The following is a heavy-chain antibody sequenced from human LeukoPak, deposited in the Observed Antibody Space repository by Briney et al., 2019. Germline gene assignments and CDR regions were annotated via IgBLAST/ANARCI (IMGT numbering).Heavy chain of an antibody. CDR1: GFTFSNYS. V-gene: IGHV3-30*02. J-gene: IGHJ4*02. D-gene: IGHD4-11*01. CDR3: AKDESQSSNYYYGFADC. Sequence: PGGSLRLSCAASGFTFSNYSMHWVRQAPGKGLEWLAYIRHDGDNKYYADCVKGRFTISRDNSKNTVYLQMNSLRAEDTAVYYCAKDESQSSNYYYGFADCWGQGTLVTVSS. CDR2: IRHDGDNK.